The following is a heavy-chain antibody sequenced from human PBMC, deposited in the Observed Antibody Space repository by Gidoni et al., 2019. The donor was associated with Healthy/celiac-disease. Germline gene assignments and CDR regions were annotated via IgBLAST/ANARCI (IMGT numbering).Heavy chain of an antibody. V-gene: IGHV3-21*01. J-gene: IGHJ4*02. CDR2: ISSSSSYI. CDR1: GFTFSSYR. Sequence: EVQLVESGGGLVKPGGSLRLSCAASGFTFSSYRMNWVRQAPGKGLEWVSAISSSSSYIYYADSVKGRFTISRDNAKNSLYLQMNSLRAEDTAVYYCARFGSLLWELDWGQGTLVTVSS. CDR3: ARFGSLLWELD. D-gene: IGHD3-10*01.